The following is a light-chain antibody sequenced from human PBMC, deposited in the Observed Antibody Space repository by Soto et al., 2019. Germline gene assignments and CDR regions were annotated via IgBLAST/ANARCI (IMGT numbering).Light chain of an antibody. CDR1: QSINNW. CDR3: QQYGRFPRT. J-gene: IGKJ1*01. CDR2: KAS. Sequence: DIQMTQSPSTLSASVGDRVTITCRASQSINNWLAWYQQKPGKAPKLFIFKASTLESGVPSRFSGSGSGTEFTLSISSLQPDDFATYFCQQYGRFPRTFGQGTKVEIK. V-gene: IGKV1-5*03.